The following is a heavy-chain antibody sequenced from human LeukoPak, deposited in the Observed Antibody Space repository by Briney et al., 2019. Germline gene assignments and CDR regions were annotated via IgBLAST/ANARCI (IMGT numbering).Heavy chain of an antibody. J-gene: IGHJ4*02. CDR3: AKVLRYFDWLSGYFDY. CDR2: ISGSGGST. Sequence: GGSLRLSCAASGFTFSSYAMTWVRQAPGKGLEWVSAISGSGGSTYYADSVKGRFTISRDNSKNTLYLQMNSLRAEDTAVYYCAKVLRYFDWLSGYFDYWGQGTLVTVSS. V-gene: IGHV3-23*01. D-gene: IGHD3-9*01. CDR1: GFTFSSYA.